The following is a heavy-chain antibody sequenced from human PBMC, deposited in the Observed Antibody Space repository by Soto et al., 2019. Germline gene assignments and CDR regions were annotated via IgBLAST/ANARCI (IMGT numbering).Heavy chain of an antibody. CDR3: ARGEMTIDY. V-gene: IGHV1-69*02. Sequence: QVQLVQCGAEVKKPGSSVKVSCKASGGTFSSYTISWVRQAPGQGLEWMGRIIPILGIANYAQKFQGRVTITADKSTSTTYMELSSLRSDDTAVYYCARGEMTIDYWGQGTLVTVSS. CDR1: GGTFSSYT. CDR2: IIPILGIA. J-gene: IGHJ4*02.